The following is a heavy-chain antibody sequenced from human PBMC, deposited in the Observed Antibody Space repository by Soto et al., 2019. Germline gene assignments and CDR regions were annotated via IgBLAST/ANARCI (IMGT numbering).Heavy chain of an antibody. CDR1: GGSISSSSYY. J-gene: IGHJ4*02. CDR3: AREVSGYCSGGSCYPGGPFDY. D-gene: IGHD2-15*01. CDR2: IYYSGST. Sequence: QLQLQESGPGLVKPSETLSLTCTVSGGSISSSSYYWGWIRQPPGKGLEWIGSIYYSGSTYYNPSLKSRVTISVDTSKNQFSLKLSSVTAADTAVYYCAREVSGYCSGGSCYPGGPFDYWGQGTLVTVSS. V-gene: IGHV4-39*02.